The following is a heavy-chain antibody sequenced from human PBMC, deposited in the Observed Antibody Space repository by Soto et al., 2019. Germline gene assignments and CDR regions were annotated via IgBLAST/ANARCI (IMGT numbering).Heavy chain of an antibody. J-gene: IGHJ1*01. CDR2: ISTDASST. CDR3: ARLPNKSPQN. Sequence: EVQLVESGGGLVQPGGSLRLSCAASGFTFSSYWMHWVRQAPGKGLVWVSSISTDASSTSYADPVEGRFTISRDNVMNTLYLQMNSVRAEDTAVYYYARLPNKSPQNWGQGTLVIVSP. V-gene: IGHV3-74*01. CDR1: GFTFSSYW.